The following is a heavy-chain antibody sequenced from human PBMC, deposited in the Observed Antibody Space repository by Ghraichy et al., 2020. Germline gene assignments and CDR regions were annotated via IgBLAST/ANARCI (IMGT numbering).Heavy chain of an antibody. CDR2: VYFNGST. V-gene: IGHV4-59*01. CDR3: ARYRSGWYGVFDY. D-gene: IGHD6-19*01. CDR1: GGSMSSSF. Sequence: LTCSVSGGSMSSSFWGWIRQPPGKGLEWIGYVYFNGSTKYSPSLKSRVTISVDTSKNQVSLKLSSVTAADTAVYFCARYRSGWYGVFDYWGQGALVTVSS. J-gene: IGHJ4*02.